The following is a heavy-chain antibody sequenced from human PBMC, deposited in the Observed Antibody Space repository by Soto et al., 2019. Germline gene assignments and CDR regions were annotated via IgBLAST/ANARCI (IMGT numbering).Heavy chain of an antibody. CDR3: ATGGAGPAPFTWELTGH. D-gene: IGHD1-26*01. Sequence: SVKVSCKASGYTFPQHYLHWVRQAPGQALEWMGWITPFNGDVNYAQKFQERVTITRDRSLNTAYMEMSSLKSEDTAMYYCATGGAGPAPFTWELTGHWGQGTLVTVSS. CDR1: GYTFPQHY. V-gene: IGHV1-45*02. J-gene: IGHJ4*02. CDR2: ITPFNGDV.